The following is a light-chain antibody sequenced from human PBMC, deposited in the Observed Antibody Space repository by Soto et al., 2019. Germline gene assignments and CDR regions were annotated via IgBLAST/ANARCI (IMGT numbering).Light chain of an antibody. CDR2: KAS. CDR3: QQYNSYWK. Sequence: DIQMTQSPSTLSASVGDRVTITCRASQSISSWLAWYQQKPGKAPKLLIYKASSLESGVPSRFSGSGSGTDFTLTISSLQPAEFATYYCQQYNSYWKFGQGTKVEIK. CDR1: QSISSW. J-gene: IGKJ1*01. V-gene: IGKV1-5*03.